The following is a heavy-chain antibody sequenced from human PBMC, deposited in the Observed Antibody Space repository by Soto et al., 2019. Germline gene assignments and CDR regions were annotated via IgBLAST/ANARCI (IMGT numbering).Heavy chain of an antibody. CDR3: AKDNYGDYLDY. CDR2: ISYDGSNK. J-gene: IGHJ4*02. CDR1: GFTFSSYG. Sequence: QVQLVESGGGVVQPGRSLRLSCAASGFTFSSYGMHWVRQAPGKGLEWVAVISYDGSNKYYPDSVKGRFTISRDNSKNTLYLQMNSLRAEDTAVYYCAKDNYGDYLDYWGQGTLVTVSS. V-gene: IGHV3-30*18. D-gene: IGHD4-17*01.